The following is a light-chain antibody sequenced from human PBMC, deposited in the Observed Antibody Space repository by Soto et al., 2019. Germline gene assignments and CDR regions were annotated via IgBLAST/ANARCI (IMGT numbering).Light chain of an antibody. CDR3: QQRYSGIVA. Sequence: DFQVTQSPSSLSASVGYRVTITCCASQSISKSLNWYQQKPGKAPELLIYAASTLQSGVPSRFSGSGSGTDGTLTISSLKKEDAASYYCQQRYSGIVAFGQGTKVDIK. CDR1: QSISKS. CDR2: AAS. V-gene: IGKV1-39*01. J-gene: IGKJ1*01.